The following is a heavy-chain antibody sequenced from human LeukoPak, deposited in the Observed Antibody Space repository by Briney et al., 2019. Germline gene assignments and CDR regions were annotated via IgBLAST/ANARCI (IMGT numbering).Heavy chain of an antibody. J-gene: IGHJ4*02. Sequence: GGSLRLSCAASGFTFSSYWMSWVRQAPGKGLEWVAIIKQDGSERYYVGSVKGRFTISRDNAKNSLYLQMNSLRAEDTAVYYCAKWGPYDILTGRINWGQGTLVTVSS. CDR1: GFTFSSYW. CDR2: IKQDGSER. CDR3: AKWGPYDILTGRIN. D-gene: IGHD3-9*01. V-gene: IGHV3-7*03.